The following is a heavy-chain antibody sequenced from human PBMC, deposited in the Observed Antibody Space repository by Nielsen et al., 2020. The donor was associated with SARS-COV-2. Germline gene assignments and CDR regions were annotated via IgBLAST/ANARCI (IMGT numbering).Heavy chain of an antibody. V-gene: IGHV1-69*01. Sequence: WVRQAPGQGLEWMGGIIPIFGTANYAQKFQGRVTITADESTSTAYMELSSLRSEDTAVYYCARDGYFDWLFPNYYGLDVWGQGTTVTVSS. CDR3: ARDGYFDWLFPNYYGLDV. CDR2: IIPIFGTA. D-gene: IGHD3-9*01. J-gene: IGHJ6*02.